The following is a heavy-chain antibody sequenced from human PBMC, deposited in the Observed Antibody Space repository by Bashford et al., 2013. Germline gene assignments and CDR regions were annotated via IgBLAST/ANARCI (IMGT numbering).Heavy chain of an antibody. J-gene: IGHJ4*02. CDR2: IGNKAYSSTT. CDR3: ARVGYSSPVXY. Sequence: VRQAPGKGLEWVGRIGNKAYSSTTEYAASVKGRFIVSRDDSRNSLYLQMNSLKTXDTAVYYCARVGYSSPVXYWGQGTLVTV. D-gene: IGHD6-19*01. V-gene: IGHV3-72*01.